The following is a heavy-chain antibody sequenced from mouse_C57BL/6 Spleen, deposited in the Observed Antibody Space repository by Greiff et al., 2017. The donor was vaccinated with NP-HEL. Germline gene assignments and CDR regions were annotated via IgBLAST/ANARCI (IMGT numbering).Heavy chain of an antibody. Sequence: QVQLQQPGAELVKPGASVKMSCKASGYTFTSYWITWVKQRPGQGLEWIGDIYPGSGSTNYNEKFKSKATLTVDTSSSTAYMQLSSLTSEDSAVYYGARRYGNYGGDFDYWGQGTTLTVSS. D-gene: IGHD2-1*01. CDR2: IYPGSGST. CDR3: ARRYGNYGGDFDY. V-gene: IGHV1-55*01. J-gene: IGHJ2*01. CDR1: GYTFTSYW.